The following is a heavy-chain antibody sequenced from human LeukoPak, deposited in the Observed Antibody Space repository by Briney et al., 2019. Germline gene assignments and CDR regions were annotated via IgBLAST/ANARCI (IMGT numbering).Heavy chain of an antibody. CDR2: ISSSDST. CDR1: GFTFSSYG. D-gene: IGHD2-21*02. CDR3: AKYTCGGDCYDYFDY. J-gene: IGHJ4*02. Sequence: PGGSLRLSCAASGFTFSSYGMSWVRQAPGKGLEWVSAISSSDSTYYADSVKGRFTISRDNSKNTLYLQMSSLTADDTAVYYCAKYTCGGDCYDYFDYWGQGTLVTVSS. V-gene: IGHV3-23*01.